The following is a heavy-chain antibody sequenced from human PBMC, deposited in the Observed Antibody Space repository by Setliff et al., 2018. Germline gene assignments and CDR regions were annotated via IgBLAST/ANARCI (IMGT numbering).Heavy chain of an antibody. J-gene: IGHJ4*02. V-gene: IGHV4-39*07. CDR3: ARTLYDYDILTGPGYYFDY. D-gene: IGHD3-9*01. Sequence: NPSETLSLTCTVSGGSISSSSYYWGWIRQPPGKGLEWIGSIYYSGSTYYNPSLKSRVTIPVDTSKNQFSLKLSSVTAADTAVYYCARTLYDYDILTGPGYYFDYWGQGTLVTVAS. CDR1: GGSISSSSYY. CDR2: IYYSGST.